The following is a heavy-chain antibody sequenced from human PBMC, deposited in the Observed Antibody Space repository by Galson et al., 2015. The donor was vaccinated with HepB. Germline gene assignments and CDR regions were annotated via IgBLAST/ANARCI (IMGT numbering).Heavy chain of an antibody. CDR1: GFSFSIYA. CDR2: ISSSSNTI. D-gene: IGHD2-15*01. V-gene: IGHV3-48*02. J-gene: IGHJ3*02. Sequence: SLRLSCAASGFSFSIYAMNWVRQAPGQGLEWLSYISSSSNTIYYADSVKGRFTVSRDNAKNSLFLQMNSLRDEDTAVYYCARYCSGGGCYSRTFDIWGQGTMVSVSS. CDR3: ARYCSGGGCYSRTFDI.